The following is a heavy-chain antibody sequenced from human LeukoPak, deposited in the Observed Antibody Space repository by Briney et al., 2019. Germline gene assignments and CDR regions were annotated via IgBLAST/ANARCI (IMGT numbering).Heavy chain of an antibody. V-gene: IGHV4-59*01. CDR1: GGSIGSYY. Sequence: SETLSLTCTVSGGSIGSYYWSCIRQPPRKGLEWIGYIHGTGSTKYNPYRKGRVTISVDTSRNHLSLKLTSVTAADTAVYYCARGRSGGYWFDPWGQGTLVTVSS. CDR2: IHGTGST. D-gene: IGHD3-10*01. J-gene: IGHJ5*02. CDR3: ARGRSGGYWFDP.